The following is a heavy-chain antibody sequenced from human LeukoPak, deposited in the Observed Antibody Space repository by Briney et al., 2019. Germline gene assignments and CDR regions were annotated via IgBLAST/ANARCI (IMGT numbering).Heavy chain of an antibody. J-gene: IGHJ4*02. V-gene: IGHV4-59*06. D-gene: IGHD3-10*01. CDR2: IYYSGST. CDR1: GGSISSYY. CDR3: ARIHYGSGSYHFDY. Sequence: PSETLSLTCTVSGGSISSYYWSWIRQPPGKGLEWIGYIYYSGSTYYNPSLKSRVTISVDTSKNQFSLKLRSVTAADTAVYYCARIHYGSGSYHFDYWGQGTLVTVSS.